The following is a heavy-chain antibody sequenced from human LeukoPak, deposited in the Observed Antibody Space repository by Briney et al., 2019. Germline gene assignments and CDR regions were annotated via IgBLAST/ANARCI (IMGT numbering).Heavy chain of an antibody. CDR3: ARDPYSSSWYGGP. D-gene: IGHD6-13*01. CDR1: GGSISSGDYY. CDR2: IYYSGST. V-gene: IGHV4-30-4*01. J-gene: IGHJ5*02. Sequence: SETLSLTCTVSGGSISSGDYYWSWIRQPPGKGLEWIGYIYYSGSTYYNPSLKSRVTISVGTSKNQFSLKLSSVTAADTAVYYCARDPYSSSWYGGPWGQGTLVTVSS.